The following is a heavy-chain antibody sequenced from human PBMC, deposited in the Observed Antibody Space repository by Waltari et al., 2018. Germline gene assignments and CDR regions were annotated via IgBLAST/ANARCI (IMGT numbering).Heavy chain of an antibody. D-gene: IGHD3-9*01. Sequence: QLRLQESGPGLVKPSATLSVTCIVSGGSLSDESSYWGWLRQSPEKGLEWIGHISYSGTTFYNPSLMSRVTLSVDTLKNQFSLEMTSLTAEDTAVYYCARGGVNYNNWFDPWGQGTPVTVSS. J-gene: IGHJ5*02. CDR1: GGSLSDESSY. V-gene: IGHV4-39*01. CDR2: ISYSGTT. CDR3: ARGGVNYNNWFDP.